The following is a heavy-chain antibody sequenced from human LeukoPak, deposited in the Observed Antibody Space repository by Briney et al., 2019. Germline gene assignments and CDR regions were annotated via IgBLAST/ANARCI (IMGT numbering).Heavy chain of an antibody. V-gene: IGHV3-30*02. CDR2: IRYDGSIK. CDR1: GFTFSSYG. CDR3: AKDGARRLIVGATGRAYFDY. Sequence: GSLRLSCAASGFTFSSYGMHWVRQAPGKGLEWVAFIRYDGSIKYYADSVKGRFTIPRDNSKNTLYLQMNSLRAEDTAVYYCAKDGARRLIVGATGRAYFDYWGQGTLVTVSS. J-gene: IGHJ4*02. D-gene: IGHD1-26*01.